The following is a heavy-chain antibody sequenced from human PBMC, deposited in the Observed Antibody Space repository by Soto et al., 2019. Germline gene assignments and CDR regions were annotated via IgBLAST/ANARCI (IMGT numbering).Heavy chain of an antibody. J-gene: IGHJ4*02. CDR1: GFTFSSYA. V-gene: IGHV3-30-3*01. CDR2: ISYDGSNK. D-gene: IGHD1-26*01. Sequence: QVQLVESGGGVVQPGRSLRLSCAASGFTFSSYAMHWVRQAPGKGLEWVAVISYDGSNKYYADSVKGRFTISRDNSKNTLYLQMNSLRAEDTAVYYCAQSYSGSYTPPDYWGQGTLVTVPS. CDR3: AQSYSGSYTPPDY.